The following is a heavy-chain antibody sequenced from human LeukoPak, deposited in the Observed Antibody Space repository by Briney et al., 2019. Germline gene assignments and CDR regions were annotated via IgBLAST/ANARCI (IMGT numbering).Heavy chain of an antibody. CDR1: GYMFTTYY. CDR2: INPHSGGT. Sequence: ASVKVSCKTSGYMFTTYYPHWVRQAPGQGLEWMGWINPHSGGTNYAHQGRVTMTRDTSISTAYMDMSSLRSDDTAVYYCARNLWFGESSDAFDMWGQGTMVTVSS. CDR3: ARNLWFGESSDAFDM. D-gene: IGHD3-10*01. J-gene: IGHJ3*02. V-gene: IGHV1-2*02.